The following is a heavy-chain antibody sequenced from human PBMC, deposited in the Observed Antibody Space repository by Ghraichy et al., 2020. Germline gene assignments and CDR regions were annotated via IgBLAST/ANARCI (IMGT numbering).Heavy chain of an antibody. J-gene: IGHJ4*02. CDR1: GYTFTSYG. V-gene: IGHV1-18*01. D-gene: IGHD5-24*01. Sequence: ASVKVSCKASGYTFTSYGISWVRQAPGQGLEWMGWISAYNGNTNYAQKLQGRVTMTTDTSTSTAYMELRSLRSDDTAVYYCARERYGARDGYTKQGGWPVDYWGQGTLVTVSS. CDR3: ARERYGARDGYTKQGGWPVDY. CDR2: ISAYNGNT.